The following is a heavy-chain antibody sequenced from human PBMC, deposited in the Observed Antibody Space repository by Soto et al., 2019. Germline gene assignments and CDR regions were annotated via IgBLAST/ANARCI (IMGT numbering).Heavy chain of an antibody. CDR2: ISSGSSYI. J-gene: IGHJ5*02. CDR1: GFTFSSYS. D-gene: IGHD4-17*01. V-gene: IGHV3-21*01. Sequence: GGSLRFSCAASGFTFSSYSMNWVRQAPGKGLEWVSSISSGSSYIYYADSVKGRFTISRDNAKNSLYLQMNSLRAEDTAVYYCARDTTVTTSTFDPWGQGTLITVSS. CDR3: ARDTTVTTSTFDP.